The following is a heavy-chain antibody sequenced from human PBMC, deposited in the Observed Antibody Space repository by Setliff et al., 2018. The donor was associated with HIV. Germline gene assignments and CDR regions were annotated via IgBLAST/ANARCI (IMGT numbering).Heavy chain of an antibody. Sequence: GASVKVSCKASGYNFTDYEVNGVRQATGQGLEWMGWISAYNGNTKYAQKFQARVTITRDTSTSTAYMELRSLRSDDTAVYYCARFGYSYGFSAFDIWGQGTMVTVSS. CDR3: ARFGYSYGFSAFDI. CDR1: GYNFTDYE. D-gene: IGHD5-18*01. V-gene: IGHV1-18*01. J-gene: IGHJ3*02. CDR2: ISAYNGNT.